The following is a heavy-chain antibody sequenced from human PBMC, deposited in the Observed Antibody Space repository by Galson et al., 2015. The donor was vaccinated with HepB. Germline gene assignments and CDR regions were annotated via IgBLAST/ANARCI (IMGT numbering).Heavy chain of an antibody. J-gene: IGHJ5*02. V-gene: IGHV3-30*04. CDR3: ARDPGGYCSSTSCYAGWFDP. CDR1: GFTFSSYA. CDR2: ISYDGSNK. D-gene: IGHD2-2*01. Sequence: SLRLSCAASGFTFSSYAMHWVRQAPGKGLEWVAVISYDGSNKYYADSVKGRFTISRDNSKNTLYLQMNSPRAEDTAVYYCARDPGGYCSSTSCYAGWFDPWGQGTLVTVSS.